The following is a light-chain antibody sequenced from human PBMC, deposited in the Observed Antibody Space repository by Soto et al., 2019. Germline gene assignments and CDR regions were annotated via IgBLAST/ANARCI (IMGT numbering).Light chain of an antibody. CDR3: QQYGSSPWT. CDR2: GAS. V-gene: IGKV3-20*01. Sequence: DIVMTQSPLSLPVTPGEPASISCRSSQSLLHTNGNNYLHWYQQKPGQAPRLLIYGASSRATGIPDRFSGSGSGTDFTLTISRLEPEDFAVYYCQQYGSSPWTFGQGTKVDIK. J-gene: IGKJ1*01. CDR1: QSLLHTNGNNY.